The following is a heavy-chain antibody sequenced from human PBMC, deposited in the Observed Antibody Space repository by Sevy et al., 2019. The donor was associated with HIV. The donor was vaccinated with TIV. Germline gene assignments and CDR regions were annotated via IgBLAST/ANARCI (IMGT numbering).Heavy chain of an antibody. CDR3: VRADSIFGVVIIPQVRGMDL. Sequence: GASVKVSCKASGYTFTGYYMHWVRQAPGQGLEWMGWINPNSGGTNYAQKFQGRVTMTRDTSISTAYMELSRLRSDDTAVYYCVRADSIFGVVIIPQVRGMDLWGQGTTVTVSS. CDR2: INPNSGGT. D-gene: IGHD3-3*01. CDR1: GYTFTGYY. J-gene: IGHJ6*02. V-gene: IGHV1-2*02.